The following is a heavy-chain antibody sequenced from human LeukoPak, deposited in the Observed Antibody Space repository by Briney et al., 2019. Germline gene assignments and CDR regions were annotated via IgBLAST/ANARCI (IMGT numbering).Heavy chain of an antibody. CDR1: GFTFSDYS. D-gene: IGHD5/OR15-5a*01. J-gene: IGHJ6*02. CDR3: ARSRSVSNYKGMDV. Sequence: PGGSLRLSCPASGFTFSDYSVSWVRQAPGKGLEWVSSISSSSDYIYYADSVKGRFTISRDNARNSLYLHMNSLRAEDTAVYYCARSRSVSNYKGMDVWGQGTTVTVSS. V-gene: IGHV3-21*01. CDR2: ISSSSDYI.